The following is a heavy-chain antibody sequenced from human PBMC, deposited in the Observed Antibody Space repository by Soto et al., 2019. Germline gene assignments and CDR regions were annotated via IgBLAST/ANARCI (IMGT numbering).Heavy chain of an antibody. D-gene: IGHD6-19*01. CDR2: IYYSGTT. Sequence: QVQLQESGPGLVKPSQTLSLTCNVSSGSISSGGYYWSWIRQHPGKGLESIGYIYYSGTTYYNQSLKIRLTISADTSKNQCSLKLSSLTAAGTAVYYCASQATGWYPDYWGQGTLVTFSS. CDR3: ASQATGWYPDY. J-gene: IGHJ4*02. CDR1: SGSISSGGYY. V-gene: IGHV4-31*03.